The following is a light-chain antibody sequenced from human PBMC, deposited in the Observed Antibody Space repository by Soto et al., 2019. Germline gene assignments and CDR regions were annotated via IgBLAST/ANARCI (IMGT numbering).Light chain of an antibody. Sequence: EIVLTQSPGTLSLSPGERATLSCRASQSVTSSYLAWYQQKPGQAPRLVMYGASIRTSGIPDRFSGSGSGTDFTLTINRLEPEDFAVYYCQQYVRPPWTFGQGTKVEIK. CDR3: QQYVRPPWT. CDR2: GAS. J-gene: IGKJ1*01. CDR1: QSVTSSY. V-gene: IGKV3-20*01.